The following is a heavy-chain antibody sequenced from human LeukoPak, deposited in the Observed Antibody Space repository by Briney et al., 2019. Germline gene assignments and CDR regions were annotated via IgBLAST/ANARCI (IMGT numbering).Heavy chain of an antibody. V-gene: IGHV4-59*08. CDR2: IYYSGST. J-gene: IGHJ4*02. CDR1: GYSISSGYY. D-gene: IGHD5-24*01. CDR3: ARHRSGWLQSSFDY. Sequence: PSETLSLTCTVSGYSISSGYYWSWIRPPPGKGLEWIGYIYYSGSTNYNPSLKSRVTISVDTSKNQFSLKLSSVTAADTAVYYCARHRSGWLQSSFDYWGQGTLVTVSS.